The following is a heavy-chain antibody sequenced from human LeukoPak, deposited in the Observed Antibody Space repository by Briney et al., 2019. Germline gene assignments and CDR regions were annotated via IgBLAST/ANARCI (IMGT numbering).Heavy chain of an antibody. CDR3: AKDKYSSGWYFDYFDY. V-gene: IGHV3-23*01. J-gene: IGHJ4*02. Sequence: GGSLRLSCAASGFTVSSNYMSWVRQAPGKGLEWVSAISGSGGSTYYADSVKGRFTISRDNSKNTLYLQMNSLRAEDTAVYYCAKDKYSSGWYFDYFDYWGQGTLVTVSS. D-gene: IGHD6-19*01. CDR2: ISGSGGST. CDR1: GFTVSSNY.